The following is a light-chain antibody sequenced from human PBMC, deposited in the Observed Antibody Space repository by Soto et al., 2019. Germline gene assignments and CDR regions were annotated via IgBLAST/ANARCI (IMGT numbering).Light chain of an antibody. Sequence: DIQMTQSPSTLSASVGDRVTITCRASQSISDWLAWYQQKPGKVPKLLIYKASNLESGVPSRFSGSGSGTEFTLTISSPQPDDFATYYCQQGNSLSLTFGGGTKVEIK. CDR1: QSISDW. J-gene: IGKJ4*01. CDR3: QQGNSLSLT. V-gene: IGKV1-5*03. CDR2: KAS.